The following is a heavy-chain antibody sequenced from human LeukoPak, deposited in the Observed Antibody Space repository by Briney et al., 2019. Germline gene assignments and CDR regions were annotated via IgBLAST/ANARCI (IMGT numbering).Heavy chain of an antibody. CDR2: ISAYNGNT. CDR3: ARTPSSLGEQLVRNWFDP. CDR1: GYTFTGYY. Sequence: GASVKVSCKASGYTFTGYYMHWVRQAPGQGLEWMGWISAYNGNTNYARKLQGRVTMTTDTSTSTAYMELRSLRSDDTAVYYCARTPSSLGEQLVRNWFDPWGQGTLVTVSS. V-gene: IGHV1-18*04. J-gene: IGHJ5*02. D-gene: IGHD6-13*01.